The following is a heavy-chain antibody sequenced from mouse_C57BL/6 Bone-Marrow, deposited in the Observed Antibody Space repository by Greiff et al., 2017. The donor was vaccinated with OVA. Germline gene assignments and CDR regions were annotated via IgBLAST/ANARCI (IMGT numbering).Heavy chain of an antibody. CDR1: GYTFTSYW. D-gene: IGHD1-1*01. CDR2: INPSSGYT. V-gene: IGHV1-7*01. J-gene: IGHJ2*01. Sequence: QVHVKQSGAELAKPGASVKLSCKASGYTFTSYWMHWVKQRPGQGLEWIGYINPSSGYTKYNQKFKDKATLTADKSSSTAYMQLSSLTYEDSAVYYCARFITTVVGPGYWGQGTTLTVSS. CDR3: ARFITTVVGPGY.